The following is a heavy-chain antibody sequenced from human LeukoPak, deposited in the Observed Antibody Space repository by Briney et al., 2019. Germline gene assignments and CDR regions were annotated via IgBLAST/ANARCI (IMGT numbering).Heavy chain of an antibody. CDR3: AKVGSCSSTSCYTGAMDV. V-gene: IGHV3-23*01. Sequence: GGSLRLSCVVSGFTFNNFAFTWVRQAPGKGLEWVSAISDSGDTSSYADSVKGWFTISRDNSKNTLFLQMNSLRAEDTAVYYCAKVGSCSSTSCYTGAMDVWGQGTTVTVPS. CDR1: GFTFNNFA. CDR2: ISDSGDTS. D-gene: IGHD2-2*02. J-gene: IGHJ6*02.